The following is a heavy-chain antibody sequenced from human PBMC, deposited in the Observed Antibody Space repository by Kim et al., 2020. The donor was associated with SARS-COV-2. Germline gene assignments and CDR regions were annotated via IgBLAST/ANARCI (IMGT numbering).Heavy chain of an antibody. CDR2: INWNSGSI. J-gene: IGHJ6*02. CDR1: GFTFDGYA. Sequence: GGSLRLSCAASGFTFDGYAMHWVRQVPGKGLEWVSGINWNSGSIGYADSVKGRFTISRDNAKNSLYLQMNSLRPEDTALYYCAKELTAAAGTPTYYYGMDVWGQGTTVIVSS. CDR3: AKELTAAAGTPTYYYGMDV. D-gene: IGHD6-13*01. V-gene: IGHV3-9*01.